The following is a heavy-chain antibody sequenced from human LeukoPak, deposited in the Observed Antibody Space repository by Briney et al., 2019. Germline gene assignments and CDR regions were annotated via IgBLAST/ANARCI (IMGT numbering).Heavy chain of an antibody. J-gene: IGHJ4*02. D-gene: IGHD5-12*01. CDR3: AKVATEGYYFDY. CDR2: IGSSGTTI. V-gene: IGHV3-48*03. CDR1: GFPFSSYE. Sequence: SGGSLRLSCAASGFPFSSYEMNWVRQAPGKGLEWVSYIGSSGTTIYYAGAVKGRFTISRDNAKSSLYLQMNGLRAEDTAVYYCAKVATEGYYFDYWGQGTLVTVSS.